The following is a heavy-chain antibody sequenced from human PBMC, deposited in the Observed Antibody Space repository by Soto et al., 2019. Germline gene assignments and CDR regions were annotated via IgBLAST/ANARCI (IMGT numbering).Heavy chain of an antibody. D-gene: IGHD3-22*01. V-gene: IGHV1-18*01. J-gene: IGHJ6*01. CDR1: GYTFTSYG. CDR2: ISAYNGNT. Sequence: ASVKVSCKASGYTFTSYGISWVRQAPGQGLEWMGRISAYNGNTNYAQKLQGRVTMTTDTSTSTAYMELRSLRSDDTAVYYCARDKYYYDSSGYYYGMDVWGQGTTVTVSS. CDR3: ARDKYYYDSSGYYYGMDV.